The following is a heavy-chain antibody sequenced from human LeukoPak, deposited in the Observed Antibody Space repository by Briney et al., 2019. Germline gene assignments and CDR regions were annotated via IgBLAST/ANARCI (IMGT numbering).Heavy chain of an antibody. Sequence: GGSLRLSCAASGFTFSSYAMHWVRQAPGKGLEWVAVISYDGGITNYADSVKGRFTISRDNSKNTLYLQLNSLRAEDAAVYCCARDSTYYYASGSSGPHYFDYWGQGTLVTVSS. CDR3: ARDSTYYYASGSSGPHYFDY. CDR1: GFTFSSYA. D-gene: IGHD3-10*01. V-gene: IGHV3-30*01. J-gene: IGHJ4*02. CDR2: ISYDGGIT.